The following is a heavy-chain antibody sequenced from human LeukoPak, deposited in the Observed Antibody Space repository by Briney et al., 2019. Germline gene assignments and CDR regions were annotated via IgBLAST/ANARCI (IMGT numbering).Heavy chain of an antibody. J-gene: IGHJ5*02. V-gene: IGHV4-59*01. CDR2: ISDSGST. CDR1: GGSINGYY. Sequence: SETLSLTCTVSGGSINGYYWTWIRQHPGKGLEWIGYISDSGSTNYSPSLKSRVTMSVDSSNTEFSLRLNSVTAADTAVYYCARVFRGAVTSNWFDPWGQGTLVTVSS. CDR3: ARVFRGAVTSNWFDP. D-gene: IGHD4-17*01.